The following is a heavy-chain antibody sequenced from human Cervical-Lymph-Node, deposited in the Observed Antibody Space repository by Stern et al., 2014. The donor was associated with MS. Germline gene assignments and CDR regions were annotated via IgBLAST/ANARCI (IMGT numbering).Heavy chain of an antibody. CDR3: ARVNLDF. CDR1: GFTFSSYW. CDR2: IKPDGSEK. J-gene: IGHJ4*02. V-gene: IGHV3-7*01. Sequence: VQLVESGGGLVQPGGSLRLSCEASGFTFSSYWMTWVRQAPGKGLEWVANIKPDGSEKYYVASVKGRFTISMDSPENSLFLQMNSLRAEDTAVYYCARVNLDFWGQGALVTVSS.